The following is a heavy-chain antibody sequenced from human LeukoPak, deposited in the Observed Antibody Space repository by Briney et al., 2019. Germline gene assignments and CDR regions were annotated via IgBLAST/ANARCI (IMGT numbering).Heavy chain of an antibody. Sequence: GESLKISCKGSGYTFSNYWIGWVRQMPGKGLEWMGIIYPGDSDTRYSPSFQGQVTISADKSISTAYLQWSSLKASDTAMYYCARHLDVLRYFDWSVNYGMDVWGQGTTVTVSS. CDR2: IYPGDSDT. J-gene: IGHJ6*02. CDR1: GYTFSNYW. D-gene: IGHD3-9*01. V-gene: IGHV5-51*01. CDR3: ARHLDVLRYFDWSVNYGMDV.